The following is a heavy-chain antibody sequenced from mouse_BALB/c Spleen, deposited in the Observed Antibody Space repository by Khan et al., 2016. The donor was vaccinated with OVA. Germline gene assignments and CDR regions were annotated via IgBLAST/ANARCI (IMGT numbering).Heavy chain of an antibody. Sequence: QVQLKESGAELVKPGASVKLSCKASGYTFTSYWMHWVKQRPGQGLEWIGEINPSNGRTNYNEKFKSKATLTVDKSSSTAYMQLSSPTSEDSAVCYIARGITRDYWGQGTTLTVSS. CDR3: ARGITRDY. J-gene: IGHJ2*01. V-gene: IGHV1S81*02. CDR2: INPSNGRT. CDR1: GYTFTSYW. D-gene: IGHD6-1*01.